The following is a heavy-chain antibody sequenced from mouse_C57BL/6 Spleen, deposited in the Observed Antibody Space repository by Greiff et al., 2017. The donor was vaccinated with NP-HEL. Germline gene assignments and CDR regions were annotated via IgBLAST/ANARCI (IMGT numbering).Heavy chain of an antibody. D-gene: IGHD1-1*01. CDR1: GYTFTSYW. J-gene: IGHJ2*01. Sequence: VQLQQPGAELVKPGASVKLSCKASGYTFTSYWMHWVKQRPGQGLEWIGMIHPNSGSTNYNEKFKSKATLTVDKSSSTAYMQLSSLTSEDSAVYYCARGYYGTWYFDYWGQGTTLTVSS. CDR2: IHPNSGST. V-gene: IGHV1-64*01. CDR3: ARGYYGTWYFDY.